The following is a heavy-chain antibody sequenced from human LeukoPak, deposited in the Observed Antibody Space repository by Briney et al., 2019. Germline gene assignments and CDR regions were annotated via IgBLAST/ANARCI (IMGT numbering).Heavy chain of an antibody. J-gene: IGHJ1*01. D-gene: IGHD2-15*01. CDR2: ISAYNGNT. CDR3: ARVGYCSGGSCYPSYFQR. CDR1: GYTFTSYG. Sequence: ASVKVSCKASGYTFTSYGISWVRQAPGQGLEWMGWISAYNGNTNYAQKLQGRVTMTTDTSTSTAYMELRSLRSDDTAVYYCARVGYCSGGSCYPSYFQRWGQGTLVTVSS. V-gene: IGHV1-18*04.